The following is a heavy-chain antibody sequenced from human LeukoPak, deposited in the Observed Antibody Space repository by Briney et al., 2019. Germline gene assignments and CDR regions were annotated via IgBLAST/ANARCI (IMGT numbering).Heavy chain of an antibody. Sequence: SSETLSLTCTVSVGSISTYFWSWIRQPPGKRLEWIGHVYFSGSTNYNPSLESRVTLSVDTSKNQFSLTLSSVTAADTAVYYCARHKSSGSYPLDYWGQGILVTVSS. D-gene: IGHD3-22*01. V-gene: IGHV4-59*08. CDR3: ARHKSSGSYPLDY. CDR2: VYFSGST. CDR1: VGSISTYF. J-gene: IGHJ4*02.